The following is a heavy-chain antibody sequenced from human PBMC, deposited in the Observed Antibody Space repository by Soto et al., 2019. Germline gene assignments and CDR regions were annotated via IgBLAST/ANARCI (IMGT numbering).Heavy chain of an antibody. CDR3: TKKSAYALDY. CDR2: IHHSGGT. V-gene: IGHV4-4*02. D-gene: IGHD5-12*01. Sequence: QVQLQESGPGLVKPSGTLSLSCAVSGGSVSNNNWWSWVRQSPGNGLEWIGEIHHSGGTSYNPSLESRATLSVDKSKNELSLRLNYVTAADTAVYYCTKKSAYALDYWGLGILVTVSS. CDR1: GGSVSNNNW. J-gene: IGHJ4*02.